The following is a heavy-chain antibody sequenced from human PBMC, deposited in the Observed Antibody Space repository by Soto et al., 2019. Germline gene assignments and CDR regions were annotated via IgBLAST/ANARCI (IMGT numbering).Heavy chain of an antibody. Sequence: QVRLVQSGAEVKKPGSSVKVSCKASGGTFSSYTISWVRQAPGQGLEWMGRIIPILGIANYAQKFQGRVTITADKSTITAYMELSSLRSEDTAVYYCARDRGDGGNSYWGQGTLVTVSS. CDR2: IIPILGIA. CDR3: ARDRGDGGNSY. CDR1: GGTFSSYT. V-gene: IGHV1-69*08. D-gene: IGHD2-21*02. J-gene: IGHJ4*02.